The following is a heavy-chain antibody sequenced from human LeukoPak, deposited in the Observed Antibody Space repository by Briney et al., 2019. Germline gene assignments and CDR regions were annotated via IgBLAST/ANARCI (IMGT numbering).Heavy chain of an antibody. J-gene: IGHJ4*02. Sequence: PGGSLRLSCAASGFTFSSYGMHWVRQAPGKGLEWVAVIWYDGSNKYYADSVKGRFTVSRDNAKNSLYLQVDSLRAEDTAMYYCASGGDFDYWGQGTLVTVSS. D-gene: IGHD4-17*01. CDR2: IWYDGSNK. V-gene: IGHV3-33*03. CDR1: GFTFSSYG. CDR3: ASGGDFDY.